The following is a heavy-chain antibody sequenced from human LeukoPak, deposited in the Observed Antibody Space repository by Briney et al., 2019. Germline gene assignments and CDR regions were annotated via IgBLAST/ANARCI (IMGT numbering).Heavy chain of an antibody. D-gene: IGHD6-13*01. CDR2: IGPSSIPI. V-gene: IGHV3-48*01. J-gene: IGHJ6*03. CDR3: ARDGRYSSSWHQCYYYMDV. Sequence: QSGGSLRLSCAASGFTFSSYSMNWVRQAPGKGLEWASYIGPSSIPISYADSVRGRFTISRDNAKNTLYLQMNSLRAEDTAVYYCARDGRYSSSWHQCYYYMDVWGKGTTVTVSS. CDR1: GFTFSSYS.